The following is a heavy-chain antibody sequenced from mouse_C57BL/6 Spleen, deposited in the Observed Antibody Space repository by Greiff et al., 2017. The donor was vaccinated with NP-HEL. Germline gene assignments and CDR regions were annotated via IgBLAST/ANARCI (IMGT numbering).Heavy chain of an antibody. J-gene: IGHJ2*01. CDR1: GYAFSSSW. D-gene: IGHD2-4*01. V-gene: IGHV1-82*01. Sequence: QVQLKESGPELVKPGASVTISCKASGYAFSSSWMNWVKQRPGKGLEWIGRIYPGDGDTNYNGKFKGKATLTADKSSSTAYMQLSSLTSEDSAVYFCARSADYDPWYFDYWGQGTTLTVSS. CDR2: IYPGDGDT. CDR3: ARSADYDPWYFDY.